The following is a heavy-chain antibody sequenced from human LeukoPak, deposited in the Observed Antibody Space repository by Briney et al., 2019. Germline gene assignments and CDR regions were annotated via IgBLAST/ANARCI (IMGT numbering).Heavy chain of an antibody. D-gene: IGHD2-15*01. J-gene: IGHJ4*02. CDR1: GGTFSSYA. Sequence: ASVKVSRKASGGTFSSYAISWVRQAPGQGLEWMGGIIPIFGTANYAQKFQGRVTITADESTSTAYMELSSLRSEDTAVYYCARGAESPKRHRGTRILGDWGQGTLVTVSS. V-gene: IGHV1-69*01. CDR3: ARGAESPKRHRGTRILGD. CDR2: IIPIFGTA.